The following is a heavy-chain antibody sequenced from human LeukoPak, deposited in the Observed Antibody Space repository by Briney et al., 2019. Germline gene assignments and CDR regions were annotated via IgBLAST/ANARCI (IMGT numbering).Heavy chain of an antibody. CDR3: AKDLGVAGTDY. CDR2: ISYDGSNK. D-gene: IGHD6-19*01. V-gene: IGHV3-30*18. Sequence: GGSLRLSCAASGFTFSSYGMHWVRQAPGKGLEWVAVISYDGSNKYYADSVKGRFTISGDNSKNTLYLQMNSLRAEDTAVYYCAKDLGVAGTDYWGQGTLVTVSS. J-gene: IGHJ4*02. CDR1: GFTFSSYG.